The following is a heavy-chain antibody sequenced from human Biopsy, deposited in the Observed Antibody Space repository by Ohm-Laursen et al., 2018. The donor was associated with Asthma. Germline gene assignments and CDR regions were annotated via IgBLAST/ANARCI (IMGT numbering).Heavy chain of an antibody. J-gene: IGHJ4*02. Sequence: GASVKVSCKASGYTFTSYYMHWVRQAPGQGLEWMGIINPSGGSTSYAQKFQGRVTMTRDTSTSTVYMELSSLRSEDMAVYYCARRGITGTTLDYWGQGTLVTVSS. D-gene: IGHD1-7*01. CDR3: ARRGITGTTLDY. V-gene: IGHV1-46*01. CDR2: INPSGGST. CDR1: GYTFTSYY.